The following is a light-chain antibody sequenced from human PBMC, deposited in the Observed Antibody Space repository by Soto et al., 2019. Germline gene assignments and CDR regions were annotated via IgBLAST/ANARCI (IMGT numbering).Light chain of an antibody. Sequence: QSVLTQPPSVSAAPGQKVTISCSGSSSNIGNNYVSWYQQLPGTAPKLLIYDNNKRPSGIPDRFSGSKSGTSATLDITGLQTGDEADYYCGTWDSRLSAVLFCGGTNVTVL. CDR2: DNN. CDR1: SSNIGNNY. J-gene: IGLJ2*01. CDR3: GTWDSRLSAVL. V-gene: IGLV1-51*01.